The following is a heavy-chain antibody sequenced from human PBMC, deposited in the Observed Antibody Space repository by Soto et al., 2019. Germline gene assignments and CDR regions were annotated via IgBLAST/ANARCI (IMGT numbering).Heavy chain of an antibody. Sequence: QVQLVQSGAEVKKPGASVKVSCKASGYTFTGYYMHWVRQAPGQGLEWMGWINPHSGGTNYAQKCQGRVTMTRGTSISPSGMALSRLRSDATAVYYWARGGDCTKGVCVSYWYFYLWGRGTLVTVSS. D-gene: IGHD2-8*01. CDR3: ARGGDCTKGVCVSYWYFYL. CDR2: INPHSGGT. J-gene: IGHJ2*01. CDR1: GYTFTGYY. V-gene: IGHV1-2*02.